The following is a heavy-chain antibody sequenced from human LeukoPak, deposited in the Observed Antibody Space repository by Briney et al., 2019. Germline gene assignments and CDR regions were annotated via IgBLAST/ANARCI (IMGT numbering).Heavy chain of an antibody. CDR1: GGTFSDYA. D-gene: IGHD4-11*01. CDR3: ARVMTTVSAHSYYYGMDV. J-gene: IGHJ6*02. Sequence: ASVKVSCKASGGTFSDYAISWVRQAPGQGLEWMGWISACNGNTNYAQKLQGRVTMTTDTSTSTAYMELRSLRSDDTAVYYCARVMTTVSAHSYYYGMDVWGQGTTVTVSS. V-gene: IGHV1-18*01. CDR2: ISACNGNT.